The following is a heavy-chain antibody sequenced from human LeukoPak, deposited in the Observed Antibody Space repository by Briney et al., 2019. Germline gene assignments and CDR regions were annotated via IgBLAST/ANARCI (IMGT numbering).Heavy chain of an antibody. Sequence: GGSLRLSCEASQFTFSRFARSWIRQAPGTGLEWVSTLSGSGTATYYADSVKGRFTTSRDNSKDTLYLQMDNLRADDTAVYYCAKHLGSHSFLFYYMDVWGTGTSVIVS. J-gene: IGHJ6*03. CDR2: LSGSGTAT. CDR3: AKHLGSHSFLFYYMDV. CDR1: QFTFSRFA. V-gene: IGHV3-23*01. D-gene: IGHD2/OR15-2a*01.